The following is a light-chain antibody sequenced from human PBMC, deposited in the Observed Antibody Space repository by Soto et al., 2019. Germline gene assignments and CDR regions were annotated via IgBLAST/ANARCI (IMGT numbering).Light chain of an antibody. CDR3: HQTYRTTWT. V-gene: IGKV1-39*01. CDR2: GAS. Sequence: DIQMTQSPASLSASVGDRVTITCRASQTINKYLSWYQHKPGKAPTLLIFGASSLRSGVPLRFSGDGAGTSFTLTSSSLERLDVASYYCHQTYRTTWTFGRGTRVEI. CDR1: QTINKY. J-gene: IGKJ1*01.